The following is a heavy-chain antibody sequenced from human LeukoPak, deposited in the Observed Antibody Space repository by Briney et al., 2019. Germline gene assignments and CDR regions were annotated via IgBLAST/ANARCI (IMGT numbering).Heavy chain of an antibody. CDR3: ARDQAMIVVVIPDAFDI. V-gene: IGHV4-38-2*02. J-gene: IGHJ3*02. CDR2: IYHSGST. CDR1: GYSISSGYY. D-gene: IGHD3-22*01. Sequence: SETLSLTCTVSGYSISSGYYWGWIRQPPGKGLEWIGSIYHSGSTYYNPSLKSRVTISVDTSKNQVSLKLSSVTAADTGVYYCARDQAMIVVVIPDAFDIWGQGTMVSVS.